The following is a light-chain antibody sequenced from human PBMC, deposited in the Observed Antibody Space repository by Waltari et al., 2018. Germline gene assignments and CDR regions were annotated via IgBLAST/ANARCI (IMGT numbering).Light chain of an antibody. CDR1: QSINTY. Sequence: DIQMTQSPSSLSASVGDRVTITCRASQSINTYLNWYQRKPGEAPKLLIYGASTLESGVPSRFSSSGSGTDFTLTISSLQPEDFATYYCQQGYRIPLAFGPGAKVEMK. V-gene: IGKV1-39*01. CDR2: GAS. J-gene: IGKJ3*01. CDR3: QQGYRIPLA.